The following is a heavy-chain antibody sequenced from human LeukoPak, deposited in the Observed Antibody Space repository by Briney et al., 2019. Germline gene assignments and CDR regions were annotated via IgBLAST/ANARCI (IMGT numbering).Heavy chain of an antibody. V-gene: IGHV1-46*01. J-gene: IGHJ5*02. D-gene: IGHD6-13*01. CDR3: ARGELGIAGLYNWFDP. CDR2: INPTGGST. Sequence: GASVKVSCKASGYTFTSYYMHWVRQAPGEGLEWMGIINPTGGSTSYAQKFQGRVTMTRDTSTSTVYMELSSLRSEDTAVYYCARGELGIAGLYNWFDPWGQGTLVTVSS. CDR1: GYTFTSYY.